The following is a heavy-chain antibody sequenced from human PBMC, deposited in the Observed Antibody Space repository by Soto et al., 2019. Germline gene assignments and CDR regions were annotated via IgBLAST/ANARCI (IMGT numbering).Heavy chain of an antibody. CDR1: GGTFSSYA. D-gene: IGHD2-15*01. CDR2: LIPIFGTA. Sequence: QVQLVQSGAEVKKPGSSVKVSCKASGGTFSSYAISWVRQSPGEGLEWMGGLIPIFGTANYAQKFQGRVTITAYESTRTAYMEMSSRRSEDTAVYYCARGRPECRGGSCYPRCFDPWGQGTLVTVSS. CDR3: ARGRPECRGGSCYPRCFDP. V-gene: IGHV1-69*01. J-gene: IGHJ5*02.